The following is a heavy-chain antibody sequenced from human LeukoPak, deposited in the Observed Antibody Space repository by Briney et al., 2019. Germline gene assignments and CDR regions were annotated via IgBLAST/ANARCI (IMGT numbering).Heavy chain of an antibody. J-gene: IGHJ3*02. V-gene: IGHV4-34*01. Sequence: SETLSLTCAVYGGSFSGYYWSWIRQPPGKGLEWIGEINHSGSTNYNPSLKSRVTISVDTSKNQFSLKLSSVTAADTAVYYCARRRRIGGATPGAFDIWGQGTMVTVSS. CDR1: GGSFSGYY. CDR3: ARRRRIGGATPGAFDI. CDR2: INHSGST. D-gene: IGHD1-26*01.